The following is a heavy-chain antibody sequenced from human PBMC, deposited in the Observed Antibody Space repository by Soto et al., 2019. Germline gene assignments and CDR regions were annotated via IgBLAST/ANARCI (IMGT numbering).Heavy chain of an antibody. J-gene: IGHJ6*02. Sequence: EVQLVESGGGLVKSGGSLRLSCEASGFTFNNAWMSWVRQAPGKGLEWVGRIKSTVDGGTTDYAAPVKGRFTISRDDSRTTLDLQMSSLKTEDTGVYYCTVSRWAARAYYYYSGMDVWGQGATVTVSS. V-gene: IGHV3-15*01. CDR1: GFTFNNAW. CDR2: IKSTVDGGTT. CDR3: TVSRWAARAYYYYSGMDV. D-gene: IGHD6-6*01.